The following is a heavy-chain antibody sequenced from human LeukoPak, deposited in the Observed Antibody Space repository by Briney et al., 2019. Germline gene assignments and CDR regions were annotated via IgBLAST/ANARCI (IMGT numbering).Heavy chain of an antibody. J-gene: IGHJ4*02. V-gene: IGHV1-69*13. CDR1: GGTFSSYA. D-gene: IGHD6-13*01. CDR2: IIPIFGTA. Sequence: SVKVSCKASGGTFSSYAISWVRQAPGQGLEWMGGIIPIFGTANYAQKFQGRVTITADESTSTAYMELSSLRSEDTAVYYCAREAAAGRNFDYWGQGTLVTVSS. CDR3: AREAAAGRNFDY.